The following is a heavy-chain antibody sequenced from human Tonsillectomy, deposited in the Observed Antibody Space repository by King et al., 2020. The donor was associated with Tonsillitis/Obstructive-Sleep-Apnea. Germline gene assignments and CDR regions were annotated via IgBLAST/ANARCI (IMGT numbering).Heavy chain of an antibody. J-gene: IGHJ6*03. V-gene: IGHV1-3*01. CDR2: INAGNGNT. D-gene: IGHD2-2*01. Sequence: QLVQSGAEVRKPGASVKVSCKASGYTFTCYTMHWVRQAPGQRLEWMGRINAGNGNTKYSQKFQGGVTITRDTSANTAYMELGSLRFEDTAVYYCARGIAVVPAAPPIYYYYMDVWGTGTTVTVSS. CDR3: ARGIAVVPAAPPIYYYYMDV. CDR1: GYTFTCYT.